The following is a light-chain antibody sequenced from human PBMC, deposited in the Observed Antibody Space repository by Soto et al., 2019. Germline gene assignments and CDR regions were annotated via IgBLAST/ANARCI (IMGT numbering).Light chain of an antibody. V-gene: IGLV2-11*01. CDR3: CSHAGAYSFRV. CDR1: NNDIGAYNF. Sequence: QSALTQPPSVSASPGQSVTIYCTGTNNDIGAYNFVSWYQQHTGNVHRLMIYDVNNPPSGVPGSFSGSKSGNTASLTICRLQGEDEATYHGCSHAGAYSFRVFGGG. J-gene: IGLJ3*02. CDR2: DVN.